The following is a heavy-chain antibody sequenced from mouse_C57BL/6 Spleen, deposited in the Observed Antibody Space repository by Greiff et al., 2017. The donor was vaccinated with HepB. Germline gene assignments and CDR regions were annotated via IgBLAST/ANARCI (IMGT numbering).Heavy chain of an antibody. CDR1: GYTFTSYW. J-gene: IGHJ2*01. CDR2: IHPNSGST. V-gene: IGHV1-64*01. CDR3: AGYRATVVEYFDD. Sequence: QVQLQQPGAELVKPGASVKLSCKASGYTFTSYWMRWVKQRPGQGLEWIGMIHPNSGSTNYNEKFKSKATLTVDKSSSTAYMQLSSLTSADSAVYYCAGYRATVVEYFDDWGQGTTLTVSS. D-gene: IGHD1-1*01.